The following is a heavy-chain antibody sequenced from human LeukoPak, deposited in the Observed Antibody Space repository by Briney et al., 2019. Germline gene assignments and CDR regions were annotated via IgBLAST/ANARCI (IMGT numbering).Heavy chain of an antibody. Sequence: GGSLRLSCAASGFTFSSYAMSWVRQAPGKGVEWVSAISGSGGSTYYADSVKGRFTISRDNSKSTLYLQMNSLRAEDTAVYYCATDIVLVPTANTGFDYWGQGTLVTVSS. V-gene: IGHV3-23*01. CDR1: GFTFSSYA. CDR3: ATDIVLVPTANTGFDY. CDR2: ISGSGGST. J-gene: IGHJ4*02. D-gene: IGHD2-2*01.